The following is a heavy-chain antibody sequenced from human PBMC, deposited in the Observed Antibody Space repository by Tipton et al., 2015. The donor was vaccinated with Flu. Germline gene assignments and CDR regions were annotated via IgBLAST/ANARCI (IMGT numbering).Heavy chain of an antibody. CDR2: INPSGGSI. Sequence: QLVQSGAEVKKPGASVKLSCKASGYTFTNFYMHWMRQAPGQGLEWMGIINPSGGSINYAQKFQGRVTMTRDTSTNTIYMELSSLGSDDTAVYYCARGRGSGLIHLWSAHYFDYWGQGTLVTVSS. J-gene: IGHJ4*02. CDR3: ARGRGSGLIHLWSAHYFDY. V-gene: IGHV1-46*01. D-gene: IGHD5-18*01. CDR1: GYTFTNFY.